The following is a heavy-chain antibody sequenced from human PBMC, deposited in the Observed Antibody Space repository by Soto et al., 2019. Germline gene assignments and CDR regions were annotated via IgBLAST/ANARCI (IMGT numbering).Heavy chain of an antibody. V-gene: IGHV4-39*01. CDR1: GGSISSSSYY. CDR3: ARSPFVVVPADISLELPLLDV. D-gene: IGHD2-2*01. CDR2: IYYSGST. Sequence: PSETLSLTCTVSGGSISSSSYYWGWIRQPPGKGLEWIGSIYYSGSTYYNPSLKSRVTISVDTSKNQFSLKLSSVTAADTAVYYCARSPFVVVPADISLELPLLDVWGQGTTVTASS. J-gene: IGHJ6*02.